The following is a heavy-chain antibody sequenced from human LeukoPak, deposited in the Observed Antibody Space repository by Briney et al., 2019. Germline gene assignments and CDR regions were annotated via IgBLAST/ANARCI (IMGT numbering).Heavy chain of an antibody. Sequence: ASVKVSCKASGYTFTGYYMHWVRQAPGQGLEWMGWINTNSGGRNYAQKFQGRVTMARDTSNSTAYMELSRLRADDTAVYYCAMGDYYYSGMDVWGQGTTVTVSS. CDR2: INTNSGGR. CDR1: GYTFTGYY. J-gene: IGHJ6*02. V-gene: IGHV1-2*02. CDR3: AMGDYYYSGMDV. D-gene: IGHD3-16*01.